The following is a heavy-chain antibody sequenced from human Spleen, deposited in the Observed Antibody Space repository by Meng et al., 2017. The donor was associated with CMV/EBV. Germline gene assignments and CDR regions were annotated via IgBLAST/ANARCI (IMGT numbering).Heavy chain of an antibody. CDR1: GYTFTAYA. CDR2: INTYSGHT. J-gene: IGHJ6*02. D-gene: IGHD2/OR15-2a*01. Sequence: ASVKVSCKASGYTFTAYAIIWVRQAPGQGLELMGWINTYSGHTSYEQKVQGRVTMTTDTSTSTAFMEMSSLTSEDTALYYCARDRVFRNSNSFLKNYFYAMDVWGQGTAVTVSS. CDR3: ARDRVFRNSNSFLKNYFYAMDV. V-gene: IGHV1-18*01.